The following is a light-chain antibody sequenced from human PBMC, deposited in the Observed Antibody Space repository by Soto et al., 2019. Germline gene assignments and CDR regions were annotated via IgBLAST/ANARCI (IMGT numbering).Light chain of an antibody. V-gene: IGKV3-20*01. CDR2: GAS. J-gene: IGKJ1*01. CDR3: QQCGNSPRT. CDR1: QSVSSSY. Sequence: EIVLTQSPGTLSLSPGERATLSCRASQSVSSSYLAWYQQQPGQAPRLLIYGASSRATGIPDRFSVSGSGTDFTLTISRLEPEDWAVYYYQQCGNSPRTFGKGTKVDIK.